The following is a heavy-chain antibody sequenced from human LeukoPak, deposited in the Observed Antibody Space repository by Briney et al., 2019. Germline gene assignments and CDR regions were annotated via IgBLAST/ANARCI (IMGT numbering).Heavy chain of an antibody. CDR3: ARIGGTIEDSRGWFDV. CDR2: VFPGDSDT. J-gene: IGHJ5*01. Sequence: GESLKSSSQGPGYTFSGYSVGSVCQMPGKGLEWMGSVFPGDSDTRYSPSFEGQVTISADQSISTASLQWSSLKASDTAMYYCARIGGTIEDSRGWFDVWGQGILVTVSS. D-gene: IGHD3-22*01. V-gene: IGHV5-51*01. CDR1: GYTFSGYS.